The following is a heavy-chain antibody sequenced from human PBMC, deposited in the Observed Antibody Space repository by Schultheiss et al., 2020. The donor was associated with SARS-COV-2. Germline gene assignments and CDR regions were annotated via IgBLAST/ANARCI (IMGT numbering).Heavy chain of an antibody. J-gene: IGHJ4*02. CDR1: GFTFDDYA. V-gene: IGHV3-9*01. Sequence: GGSLRLSCAASGFTFDDYAMHWVRQAPGKGLEWVSGISWNSGSIGYADSVKGRFTISRDNAKNSLYLQMNSLRAEDTALYYCAKGVDYDFWSGCLDYWGQGTLVTVSS. D-gene: IGHD3-3*01. CDR3: AKGVDYDFWSGCLDY. CDR2: ISWNSGSI.